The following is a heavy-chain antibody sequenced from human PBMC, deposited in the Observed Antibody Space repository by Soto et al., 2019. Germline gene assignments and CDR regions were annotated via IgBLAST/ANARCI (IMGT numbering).Heavy chain of an antibody. D-gene: IGHD3-3*01. CDR1: GGSISSGDYY. V-gene: IGHV4-30-4*01. CDR2: IYYSGST. J-gene: IGHJ6*02. CDR3: ARGGFLQGGMDV. Sequence: SETPSLTCTVSGGSISSGDYYWSWIRQPPGKGLEWIGYIYYSGSTYYNPSLKSRVTISVDTSKNQFSLKLSSVTAADTAVYYCARGGFLQGGMDVWGQGTTVTVSS.